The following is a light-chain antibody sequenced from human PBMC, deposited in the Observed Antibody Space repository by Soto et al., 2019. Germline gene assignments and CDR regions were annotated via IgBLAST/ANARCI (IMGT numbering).Light chain of an antibody. CDR2: KAS. Sequence: DIQMTQSPSTLSASVGDRVTITCRASQSISSWLAWYQQKPGKAPKLLIYKASSLESGVPSRFSGSGSGTEFKLTISSLQPDDLATYRCQQYNSYSPTFGQGTKVEIK. J-gene: IGKJ1*01. CDR3: QQYNSYSPT. CDR1: QSISSW. V-gene: IGKV1-5*03.